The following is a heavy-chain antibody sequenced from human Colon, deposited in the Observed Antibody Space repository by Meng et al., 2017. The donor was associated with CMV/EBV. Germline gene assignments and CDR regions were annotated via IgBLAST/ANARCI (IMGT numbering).Heavy chain of an antibody. V-gene: IGHV1-69*04. CDR1: GGTFTSHN. J-gene: IGHJ3*02. Sequence: SGGTFTSHNLRWVRRAPGQGLEWMGRFFPLLGITTYAEKFEGRVTFSADKSTNTAYMDLSSLTSADTAVYYCARDRVLTSYDAFDIWGQGTMVTVSS. CDR2: FFPLLGIT. CDR3: ARDRVLTSYDAFDI. D-gene: IGHD4/OR15-4a*01.